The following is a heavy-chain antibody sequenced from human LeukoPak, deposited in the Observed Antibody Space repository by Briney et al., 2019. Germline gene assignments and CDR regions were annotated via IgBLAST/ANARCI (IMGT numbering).Heavy chain of an antibody. J-gene: IGHJ4*02. V-gene: IGHV4-34*01. Sequence: SETLSLTCAVYGGSFSGYYWSWIRQPPGRGLEWIGEINHSGSTNYNPSLKSRVTISVDTSKNQFSLKLSSVTAADTAVYYCARDSSGWYKDYWGQGTLVTVSS. CDR1: GGSFSGYY. D-gene: IGHD6-19*01. CDR2: INHSGST. CDR3: ARDSSGWYKDY.